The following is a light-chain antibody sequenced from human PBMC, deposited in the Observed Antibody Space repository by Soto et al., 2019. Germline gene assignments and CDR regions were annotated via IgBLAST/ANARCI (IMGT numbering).Light chain of an antibody. V-gene: IGLV1-44*01. Sequence: QSVLTQPPSASGTPGQRVTISCSGSNSNIGTNTINWYQQLPGTAPKLLIHSNDVRPSGVPDRFSGSKSGTSASLAISGLQSEDEDDYYCEAWDDSRYGAVFGGGTKVTVL. CDR2: SND. J-gene: IGLJ2*01. CDR3: EAWDDSRYGAV. CDR1: NSNIGTNT.